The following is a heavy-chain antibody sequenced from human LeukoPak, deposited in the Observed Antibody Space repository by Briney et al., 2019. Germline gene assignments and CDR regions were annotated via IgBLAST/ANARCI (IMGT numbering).Heavy chain of an antibody. D-gene: IGHD3-10*01. Sequence: GGSLRLSCAASGFTVSSNYMSWVRQAPGKGLEWFSVIYSGGSTYYADSVKGRFTISRDNSKNTLYLQMNSLRAEDTAVYYCASRYGSGSLNYYYYYMDVWGKGTTVTVSS. CDR2: IYSGGST. CDR1: GFTVSSNY. J-gene: IGHJ6*03. CDR3: ASRYGSGSLNYYYYYMDV. V-gene: IGHV3-53*01.